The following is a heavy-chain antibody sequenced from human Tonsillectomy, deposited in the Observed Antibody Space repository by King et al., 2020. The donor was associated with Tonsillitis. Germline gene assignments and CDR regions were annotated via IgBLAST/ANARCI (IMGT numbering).Heavy chain of an antibody. J-gene: IGHJ6*03. V-gene: IGHV1-69*01. Sequence: QLVQSGAEVKKPGSSVKVSCKASGGAFSKYAISWVRQAPGQRLEWMGGIIPPFGTAEYALRFQGRVTITADESTSTAYMELSSLRSEDSAVYYCARAHSSGYWAYNYYMDVWGKGTTVTVSS. D-gene: IGHD3-22*01. CDR3: ARAHSSGYWAYNYYMDV. CDR2: IIPPFGTA. CDR1: GGAFSKYA.